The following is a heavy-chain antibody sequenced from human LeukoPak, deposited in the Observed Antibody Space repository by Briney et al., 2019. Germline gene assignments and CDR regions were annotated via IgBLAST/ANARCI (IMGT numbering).Heavy chain of an antibody. V-gene: IGHV1-69*13. D-gene: IGHD6-13*01. CDR2: IIPTFGTA. CDR1: GGTFSSYA. CDR3: AALRIPGIAAAASYDAFDI. Sequence: ASVKVSCKASGGTFSSYAISWVRQAPGQGLEWMGGIIPTFGTANYAQKFQGRVTITADESTSTAYMELSSLRSEDTAVYYCAALRIPGIAAAASYDAFDIWGQGTMVTVSS. J-gene: IGHJ3*02.